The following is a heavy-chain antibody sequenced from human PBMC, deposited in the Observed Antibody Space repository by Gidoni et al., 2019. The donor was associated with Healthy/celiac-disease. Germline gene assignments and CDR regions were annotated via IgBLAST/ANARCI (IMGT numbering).Heavy chain of an antibody. CDR1: GFSLSTSGVG. CDR2: IYWDDDT. Sequence: QITLKESGPTLVKPTQTLTLTCTFSGFSLSTSGVGVGWIRQPPGKALEWLALIYWDDDTRYSPSLKSRLTITKDTSKNQVVLTMTNMDPVDTATYYCARARGGYCSRGSCYGHLDYWGQGTLVTVSS. CDR3: ARARGGYCSRGSCYGHLDY. J-gene: IGHJ4*02. V-gene: IGHV2-5*02. D-gene: IGHD2-15*01.